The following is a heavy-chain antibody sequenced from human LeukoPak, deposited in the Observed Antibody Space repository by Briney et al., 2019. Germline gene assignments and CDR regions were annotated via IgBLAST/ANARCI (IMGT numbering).Heavy chain of an antibody. CDR2: ISGGGDGT. CDR3: ARGLNYYDSSGYYNY. V-gene: IGHV3-23*01. D-gene: IGHD3-22*01. J-gene: IGHJ4*02. CDR1: GLTFSSYA. Sequence: GGSLRLSCAASGLTFSSYAMIWVRQAPGKGLEWVSAISGGGDGTYYADSVKGRFTISRDNAKNSLYLQMNSLRAEDTAVYYCARGLNYYDSSGYYNYWGQGTLVTVSS.